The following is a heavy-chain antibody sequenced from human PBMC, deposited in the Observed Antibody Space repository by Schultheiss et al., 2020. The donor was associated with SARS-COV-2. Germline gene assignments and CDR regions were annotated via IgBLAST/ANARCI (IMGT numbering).Heavy chain of an antibody. CDR1: GGSISSYY. D-gene: IGHD2-15*01. CDR3: ARQPPEGTRYCSGGSFYSRVLGMDV. CDR2: IYYSGST. Sequence: SETLSLTCTVSGGSISSYYWGWIRQPPGKGLEWIGSIYYSGSTYYNPSLKSRVTISVDTSKNQFSLKLSSVTAADTAVYYCARQPPEGTRYCSGGSFYSRVLGMDVWGQGTTVTVSS. V-gene: IGHV4-39*01. J-gene: IGHJ6*02.